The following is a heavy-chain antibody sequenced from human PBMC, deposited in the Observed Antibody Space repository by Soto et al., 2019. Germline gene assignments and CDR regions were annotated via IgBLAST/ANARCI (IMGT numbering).Heavy chain of an antibody. V-gene: IGHV4-39*01. CDR3: AHEMEWMLQIFNP. CDR1: GGSISSSGNH. Sequence: SETLSLTCTVSGGSISSSGNHWGWIRQPPGKGLEWIASIFYSGTTYYNPSLKSRVTISVDTFKNQFSLKVNSVTAADTAVYYCAHEMEWMLQIFNPWGQGILVTVSS. CDR2: IFYSGTT. D-gene: IGHD3-3*01. J-gene: IGHJ5*02.